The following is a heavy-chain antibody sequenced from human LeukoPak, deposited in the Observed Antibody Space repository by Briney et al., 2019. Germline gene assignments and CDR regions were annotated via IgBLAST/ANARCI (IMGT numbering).Heavy chain of an antibody. CDR2: IGTAGDT. D-gene: IGHD3-3*01. V-gene: IGHV3-13*01. J-gene: IGHJ4*02. CDR3: VTLWSASYVY. CDR1: GFTFSNYD. Sequence: HPGGSLRLSCAVSGFTFSNYDMHWVRHGSGKRLEWVSAIGTAGDTYYAASVKGRFTISRENAKNSLYLHMNSLRVGDTAVYYCVTLWSASYVYWGQGTLVTVSS.